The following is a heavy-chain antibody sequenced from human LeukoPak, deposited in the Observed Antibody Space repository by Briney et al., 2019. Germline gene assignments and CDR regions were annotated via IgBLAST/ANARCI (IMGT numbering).Heavy chain of an antibody. J-gene: IGHJ4*02. Sequence: GGSLRLSCAASGFTFSDHYMDWVRQAPGKGLEWVGRIRNEANRYTTEYAASVKGRFTISRDDSKNSLYLQMNSLRAEDTAVYYCAKDERLSRYDFWSGYYTDEAGFDYWGQGTLVTVSS. CDR2: IRNEANRYTT. CDR1: GFTFSDHY. D-gene: IGHD3-3*01. V-gene: IGHV3-72*01. CDR3: AKDERLSRYDFWSGYYTDEAGFDY.